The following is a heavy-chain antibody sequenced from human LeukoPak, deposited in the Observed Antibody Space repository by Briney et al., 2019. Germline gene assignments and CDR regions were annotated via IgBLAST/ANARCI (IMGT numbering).Heavy chain of an antibody. J-gene: IGHJ4*02. CDR3: ARASSGDTAMATPFAY. CDR1: GGTFSNYA. D-gene: IGHD5-18*01. Sequence: GASVKVSCKASGGTFSNYAINWVRQAPGQGLEWMRGITPIFGTANYVQKFQGRVTITADESTSTAYMDLSRLRSEDTAIYYCARASSGDTAMATPFAYWGQGTLVIVSS. CDR2: ITPIFGTA. V-gene: IGHV1-69*13.